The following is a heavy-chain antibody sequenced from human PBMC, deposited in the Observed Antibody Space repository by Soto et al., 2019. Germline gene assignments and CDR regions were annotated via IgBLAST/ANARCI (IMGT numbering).Heavy chain of an antibody. CDR1: GGSISDFY. J-gene: IGHJ6*02. CDR3: ARGGGYEFRRRQDPTIDV. CDR2: LYYTGST. V-gene: IGHV4-59*01. D-gene: IGHD3-3*01. Sequence: SETLSLTCNVSGGSISDFYCSWIRQSPWKRLEWIGYLYYTGSTNYNPALKSRVTISLDTSKNQFSLKVRSVTAADTAVYYCARGGGYEFRRRQDPTIDVCGQGTTVSFSS.